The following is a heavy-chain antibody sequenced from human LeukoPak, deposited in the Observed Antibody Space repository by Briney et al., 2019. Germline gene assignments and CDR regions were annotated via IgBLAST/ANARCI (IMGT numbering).Heavy chain of an antibody. CDR2: ISSSGSTI. J-gene: IGHJ4*02. V-gene: IGHV3-11*04. D-gene: IGHD3-22*01. CDR3: ARVGSFWYYYDSSGYRFDY. Sequence: GGSLRLSCAASGFTFSDYYMSWIRQAPGKGLEWVSYISSSGSTIYYADSVKGRFTISRDNAKNSLYLQMNSLRAEDTAVYYCARVGSFWYYYDSSGYRFDYWGQGTLVTVSS. CDR1: GFTFSDYY.